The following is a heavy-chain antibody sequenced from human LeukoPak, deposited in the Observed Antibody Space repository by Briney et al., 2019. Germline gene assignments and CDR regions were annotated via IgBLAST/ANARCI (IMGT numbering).Heavy chain of an antibody. J-gene: IGHJ4*02. Sequence: GSSVKVSCKASGGTFSTYGISWVRQAPGQGLEWMGGIIPLFGTANYAQQFQGRVTITADESTTTAYMDLRSLRSEATAVYYCARDPESNQLFFFAYWGQGTLVTVSS. CDR2: IIPLFGTA. CDR3: ARDPESNQLFFFAY. CDR1: GGTFSTYG. V-gene: IGHV1-69*01. D-gene: IGHD1-14*01.